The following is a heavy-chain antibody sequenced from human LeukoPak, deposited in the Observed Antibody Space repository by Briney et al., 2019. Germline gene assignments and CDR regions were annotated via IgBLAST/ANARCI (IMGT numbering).Heavy chain of an antibody. CDR1: GGSFSGYY. D-gene: IGHD4-11*01. V-gene: IGHV4-34*01. Sequence: SETLSLTCAVYGGSFSGYYWSWIRQPPGKGLEWIGEINHSGSTNYNPSLKSRVTISVDTSKNQFSLKLSSVTAADTAVYYCASTRRALHSSPSYYMDVWGKGTTVTVSS. CDR3: ASTRRALHSSPSYYMDV. J-gene: IGHJ6*03. CDR2: INHSGST.